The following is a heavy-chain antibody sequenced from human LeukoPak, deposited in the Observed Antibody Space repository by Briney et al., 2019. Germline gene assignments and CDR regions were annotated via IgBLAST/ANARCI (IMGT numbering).Heavy chain of an antibody. D-gene: IGHD1-20*01. CDR1: GFTFSSYW. CDR2: IKQDGSEK. J-gene: IGHJ6*03. V-gene: IGHV3-7*03. CDR3: ARGSNWNDRSHYYFYMDV. Sequence: PGGSLRLSCAASGFTFSSYWMSWVRQAPGKGLEWVANIKQDGSEKYYVDSVKGRFTISRDNAKNSLYLQMNSLRAEDTAVYYCARGSNWNDRSHYYFYMDVWGKGTTVTVSS.